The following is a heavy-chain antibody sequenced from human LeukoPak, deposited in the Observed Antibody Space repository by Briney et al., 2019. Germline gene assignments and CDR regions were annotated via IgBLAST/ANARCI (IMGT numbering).Heavy chain of an antibody. V-gene: IGHV3-7*04. Sequence: GGSLRLSCAASGFTFSSYWMSWVRQAPGKGLEWVANIKQDGSEKYYVDSVKGRFTISRDNAKNSLYLQMNSLRAEDTAVYYCARASTGGSSWYEPYYYYYGMDVWGQGSTVTVSS. CDR2: IKQDGSEK. D-gene: IGHD6-13*01. CDR3: ARASTGGSSWYEPYYYYYGMDV. CDR1: GFTFSSYW. J-gene: IGHJ6*02.